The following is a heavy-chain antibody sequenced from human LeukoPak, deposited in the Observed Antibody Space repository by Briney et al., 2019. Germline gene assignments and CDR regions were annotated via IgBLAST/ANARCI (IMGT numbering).Heavy chain of an antibody. CDR3: ARWIAAGRTFDI. V-gene: IGHV4-59*01. D-gene: IGHD6-13*01. J-gene: IGHJ3*02. CDR1: DGSISSYY. Sequence: SETLSLTCTVSDGSISSYYWSWIRQPPGKGLEWIGHIYDSGSTNYNPSLKSRVTISVDTSKNQFSLKPSSVTAADTAVYYCARWIAAGRTFDIWGQGTMVTVSS. CDR2: IYDSGST.